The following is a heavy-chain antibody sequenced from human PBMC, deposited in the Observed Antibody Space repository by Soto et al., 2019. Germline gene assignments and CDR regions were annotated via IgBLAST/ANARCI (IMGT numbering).Heavy chain of an antibody. V-gene: IGHV3-21*01. CDR1: GFTFSSYS. J-gene: IGHJ3*01. CDR3: ARSPVGDAFNV. CDR2: ISSGSDYI. Sequence: GGSMRLSCAASGFTFSSYSMNWVRQAPGKGLEWVSSISSGSDYIFYADSVKGRFTISRDNAKNSLFLQMNSLTAEDTAVYYCARSPVGDAFNVWAQGTVVTVSS.